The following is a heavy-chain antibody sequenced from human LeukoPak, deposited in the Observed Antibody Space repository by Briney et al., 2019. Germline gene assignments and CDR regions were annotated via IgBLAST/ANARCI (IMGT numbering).Heavy chain of an antibody. V-gene: IGHV4-59*01. D-gene: IGHD3-10*01. CDR2: IYYTWST. Sequence: SEALSLTFTFPGCSISSYYWSWIRQPPGKGLAGIGYIYYTWSTNYNPSLKSRVILSLDTSNNQFSLNLSSVTAADTAVYYCARGRSTMVRSAAFDIWGQGTMVIVSS. CDR1: GCSISSYY. CDR3: ARGRSTMVRSAAFDI. J-gene: IGHJ3*02.